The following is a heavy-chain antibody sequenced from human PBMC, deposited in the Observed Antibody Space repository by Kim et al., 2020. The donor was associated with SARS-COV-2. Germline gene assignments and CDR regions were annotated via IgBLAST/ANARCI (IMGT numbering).Heavy chain of an antibody. J-gene: IGHJ6*02. CDR3: AKVYTPKSGSYLDPYYYYGMDV. CDR1: GFTFGDYA. D-gene: IGHD1-26*01. V-gene: IGHV3-9*01. Sequence: GGSLRLSCAASGFTFGDYAMHWVRQAPGKGLEWVSGISWNSGSIGYADSVKGRFTISRDNAKNSLYLQMNSLRAEDTALYYCAKVYTPKSGSYLDPYYYYGMDVWGQGTTVTVSS. CDR2: ISWNSGSI.